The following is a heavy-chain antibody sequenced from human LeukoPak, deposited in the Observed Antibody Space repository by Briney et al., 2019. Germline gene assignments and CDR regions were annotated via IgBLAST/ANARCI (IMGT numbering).Heavy chain of an antibody. V-gene: IGHV3-7*01. CDR2: IKADGTEK. J-gene: IGHJ4*02. CDR3: SFSLNY. CDR1: GFTFIDYS. Sequence: GGSLRLSCVGSGFTFIDYSMNWVGQAPGKGLEWVANIKADGTEKYYVDSVRGRFTISRDNAKNSLDLQMNSLRAEDTAVYYCSFSLNYWGQGTLVTVSS.